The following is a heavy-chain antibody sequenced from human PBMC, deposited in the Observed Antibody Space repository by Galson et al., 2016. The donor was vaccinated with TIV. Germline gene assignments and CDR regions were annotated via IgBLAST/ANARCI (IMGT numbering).Heavy chain of an antibody. CDR1: GFTFSGYS. CDR3: VSSRGTDFWRNFDF. J-gene: IGHJ4*02. Sequence: SLRLSCAASGFTFSGYSMNWVRQAPGKGLEWVSFISSTPSDTFYADSVKGRFSISRDNTKNSVYLQMNNLSAEDMAVYYCVSSRGTDFWRNFDFWGQGTLVTVSS. CDR2: ISSTPSDT. V-gene: IGHV3-21*01. D-gene: IGHD3-3*01.